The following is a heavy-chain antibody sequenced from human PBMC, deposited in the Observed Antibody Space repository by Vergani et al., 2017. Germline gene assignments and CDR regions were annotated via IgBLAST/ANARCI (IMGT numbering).Heavy chain of an antibody. CDR3: AREVGLLWFGELRGTHFDY. Sequence: VQLVESGGGLVQPGGSLRLSCAASGFTFSSYEMNWVRQAPGKGLEWVSYISSSGSTIYYADSVKGRFTISRDNAKNSLYLQMNSLRAEDTAVYYCAREVGLLWFGELRGTHFDYWGQGTLVTVSS. D-gene: IGHD3-10*01. V-gene: IGHV3-48*03. J-gene: IGHJ4*02. CDR1: GFTFSSYE. CDR2: ISSSGSTI.